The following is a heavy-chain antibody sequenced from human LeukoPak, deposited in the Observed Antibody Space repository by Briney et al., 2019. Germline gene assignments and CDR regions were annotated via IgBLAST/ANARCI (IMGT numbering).Heavy chain of an antibody. J-gene: IGHJ1*01. CDR3: ARDLDDYNDFLPIFQH. V-gene: IGHV3-23*01. D-gene: IGHD5-24*01. CDR1: GFTFSNYA. CDR2: ISGGGTPT. Sequence: PGGSLRLSCVVSGFTFSNYAMSWVRQAPGKGLEWVSAISGGGTPTYYADSVKGRFTISRDNSKNTLYLQMNSLRVEDTAVYYCARDLDDYNDFLPIFQHWGQGTLVTVSS.